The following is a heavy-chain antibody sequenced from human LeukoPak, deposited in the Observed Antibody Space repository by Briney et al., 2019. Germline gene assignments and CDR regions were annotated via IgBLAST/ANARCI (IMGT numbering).Heavy chain of an antibody. CDR3: ARASRCSGGSCYPGTYYGMDV. CDR2: INHSGNT. D-gene: IGHD2-15*01. Sequence: PSETLSLTCAVYGGSISGYYWSWIRQPPGKGLEWIGEINHSGNTNYNPSLKSRVTISVDTSKNQFSLKLSSVTAADTAVYYCARASRCSGGSCYPGTYYGMDVWGKGTTVTVSS. CDR1: GGSISGYY. J-gene: IGHJ6*04. V-gene: IGHV4-34*01.